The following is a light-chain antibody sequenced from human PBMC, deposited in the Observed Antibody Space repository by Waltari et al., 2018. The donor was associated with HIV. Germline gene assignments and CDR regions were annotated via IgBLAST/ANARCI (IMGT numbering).Light chain of an antibody. Sequence: DIQMTQSPSTLSASVGDRVTITCRASQSISNSLAWYQQRPGKAPSLLIYKASSLETGDPPRFSGSGSGTEFTVTISSLQPDDFATYYCQQYNSYPYTFGQGTKLDVK. V-gene: IGKV1-5*03. CDR2: KAS. J-gene: IGKJ2*01. CDR1: QSISNS. CDR3: QQYNSYPYT.